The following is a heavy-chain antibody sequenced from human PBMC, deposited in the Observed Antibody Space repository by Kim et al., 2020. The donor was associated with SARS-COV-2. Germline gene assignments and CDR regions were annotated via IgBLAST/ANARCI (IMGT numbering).Heavy chain of an antibody. CDR2: IYSGGST. J-gene: IGHJ4*02. CDR1: GFTVSSNY. D-gene: IGHD3-10*01. V-gene: IGHV3-53*01. Sequence: GGSLRLSCAASGFTVSSNYMSWVCQAPGKGLEWVSVIYSGGSTYYADSVKGRFTISRDNSKNTLYLQMNSLRAEDTAVYYCARGALGRGVIYYPKGRMNYYFDYWGQGTLVTVSS. CDR3: ARGALGRGVIYYPKGRMNYYFDY.